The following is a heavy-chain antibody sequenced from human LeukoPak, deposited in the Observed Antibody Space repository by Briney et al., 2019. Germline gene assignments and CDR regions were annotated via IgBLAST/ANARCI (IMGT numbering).Heavy chain of an antibody. V-gene: IGHV4-61*05. CDR1: GGSISSSSYY. CDR3: ARGYSGYDYVDY. D-gene: IGHD5-12*01. CDR2: IYYSGST. Sequence: SETLSLTCTVSGGSISSSSYYWGWIRQPPGKGLEWIGYIYYSGSTNYNPSLKSRVTISVDTSKNQFSLKLSSVTAADTAVYYCARGYSGYDYVDYWGQGTLVTVSS. J-gene: IGHJ4*02.